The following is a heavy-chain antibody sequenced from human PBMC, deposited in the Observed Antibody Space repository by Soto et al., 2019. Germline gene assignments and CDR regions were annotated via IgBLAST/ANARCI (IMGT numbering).Heavy chain of an antibody. CDR1: GGSISSYY. Sequence: SETLSLTCTVSGGSISSYYWSWIRQPPGKGLEWIGYIYYSGSTNYNPSLKSRVTISVDTSKNQFSLKLSSVTAADTAVYYCARDSGYSYGPIDYWGQGTLVTVSS. V-gene: IGHV4-59*12. D-gene: IGHD5-18*01. J-gene: IGHJ4*02. CDR3: ARDSGYSYGPIDY. CDR2: IYYSGST.